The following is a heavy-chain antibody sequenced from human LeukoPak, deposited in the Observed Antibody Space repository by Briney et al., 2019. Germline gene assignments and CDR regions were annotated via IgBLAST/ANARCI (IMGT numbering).Heavy chain of an antibody. CDR1: GGSLSGYY. J-gene: IGHJ3*01. Sequence: PSETLSLTCDVYGGSLSGYYWSWLRQPPGKGPEWIGEINYGGNTNDNPSLKSRVTISVDTSKNQFSLKLTSVTAADTALYYCARRQRSASAFDVWGQGTMVSVSS. V-gene: IGHV4-34*01. CDR2: INYGGNT. CDR3: ARRQRSASAFDV.